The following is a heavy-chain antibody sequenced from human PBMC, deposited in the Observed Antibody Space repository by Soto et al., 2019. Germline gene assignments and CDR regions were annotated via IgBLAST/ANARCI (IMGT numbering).Heavy chain of an antibody. Sequence: QLQLQESGPGLVKPSETLSLTCTVSGGSISSSSYYWGWIRQPPGKGLEWIGSIYYSGSPYYNPSLKSRVTISVDTSKSQFSLRLSSVTAADTAVYYCARLPSIVVVPAARTGYVDYWGQGNLVTVSS. CDR2: IYYSGSP. J-gene: IGHJ4*02. CDR1: GGSISSSSYY. D-gene: IGHD2-2*01. CDR3: ARLPSIVVVPAARTGYVDY. V-gene: IGHV4-39*01.